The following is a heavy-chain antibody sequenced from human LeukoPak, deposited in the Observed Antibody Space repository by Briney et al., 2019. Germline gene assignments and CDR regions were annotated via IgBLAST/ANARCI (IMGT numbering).Heavy chain of an antibody. D-gene: IGHD6-19*01. J-gene: IGHJ4*02. CDR1: GFTFSSYA. V-gene: IGHV3-30-3*01. Sequence: GVSLRLSCAASGFTFSSYAMHWVRQAPGKGLEWVAVISYDGSNKYYADSVKGRFSISRDNSKNTLYLQMNSLRAEDTAVYYCAREQMAGKVDYWGQGTLVT. CDR3: AREQMAGKVDY. CDR2: ISYDGSNK.